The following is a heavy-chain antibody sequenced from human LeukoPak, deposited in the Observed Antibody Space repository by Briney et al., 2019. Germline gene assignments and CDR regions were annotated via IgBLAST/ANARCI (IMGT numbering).Heavy chain of an antibody. CDR1: GGSISSYY. V-gene: IGHV4-59*01. CDR2: IYYSGST. Sequence: SETLSLTCTVSGGSISSYYWSWIRQPPGKGLEWIGYIYYSGSTYYNPSLRSRVTISVDTSKNQFSLKLSSLTAADTAVYYCARSSEGRYYYDSSGFSYYYYYMDVWGKGTTVTISS. D-gene: IGHD3-22*01. J-gene: IGHJ6*03. CDR3: ARSSEGRYYYDSSGFSYYYYYMDV.